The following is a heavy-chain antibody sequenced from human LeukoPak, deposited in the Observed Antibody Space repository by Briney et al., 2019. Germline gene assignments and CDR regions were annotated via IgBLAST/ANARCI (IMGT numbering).Heavy chain of an antibody. D-gene: IGHD6-13*01. Sequence: PGGSLRLSCAASGFTFSSHGMHWVRQAPGKGLEWVAVISYDGSNKYYTDSVKGRFTISRDNSKNTQYLQMNSLRAEDTAVYYCASAAAAGPIDYWGQGTLVTVSS. J-gene: IGHJ4*02. CDR3: ASAAAAGPIDY. CDR1: GFTFSSHG. CDR2: ISYDGSNK. V-gene: IGHV3-30*03.